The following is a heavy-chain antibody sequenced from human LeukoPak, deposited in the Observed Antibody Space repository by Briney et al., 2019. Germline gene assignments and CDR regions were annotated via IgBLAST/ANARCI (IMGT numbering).Heavy chain of an antibody. D-gene: IGHD4-17*01. J-gene: IGHJ5*02. CDR2: ISGSTGST. CDR3: ARERSAKGLRRSWFDP. CDR1: GFTFSNYA. V-gene: IGHV3-23*01. Sequence: GGSLRLSCAASGFTFSNYAMSWVRQAPGKGLEWVSAISGSTGSTYYADSVKGRFTISRDNSKNTLYLQMNSLRAEDTAVYYCARERSAKGLRRSWFDPWGQGTLVTVSS.